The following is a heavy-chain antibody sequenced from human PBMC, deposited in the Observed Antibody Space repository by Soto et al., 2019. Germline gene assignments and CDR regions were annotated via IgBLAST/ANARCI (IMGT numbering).Heavy chain of an antibody. CDR3: TRLHQEIGDL. CDR1: GYRFTTNW. V-gene: IGHV5-51*01. Sequence: EVRLVQSGEEVKKPGESLKISCKGSGYRFTTNWIGWVRQMPGKGLEWMGIIYPDDSDAKYSPSLQGQVTMSVDTSISTAYLQWRSLKASDTAIYYCTRLHQEIGDLWGQGTLVTVSS. J-gene: IGHJ5*02. CDR2: IYPDDSDA. D-gene: IGHD2-21*01.